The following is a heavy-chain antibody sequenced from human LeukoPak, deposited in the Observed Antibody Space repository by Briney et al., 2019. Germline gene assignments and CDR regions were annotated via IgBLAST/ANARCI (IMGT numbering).Heavy chain of an antibody. Sequence: SETLSLTCAVYGGSFSGYYWSWIRQPPGKGLEWIGEINHSGSTNYNPSLKSRVTISVDTSKNQFSLKLSSVTAADTAVYYCARGPYYYDSSGYYGSFDIWGQGTMVTVSS. CDR3: ARGPYYYDSSGYYGSFDI. CDR2: INHSGST. V-gene: IGHV4-34*01. J-gene: IGHJ3*02. CDR1: GGSFSGYY. D-gene: IGHD3-22*01.